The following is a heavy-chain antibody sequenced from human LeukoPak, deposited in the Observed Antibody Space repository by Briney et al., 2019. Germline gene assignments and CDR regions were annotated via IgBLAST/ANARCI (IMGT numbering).Heavy chain of an antibody. Sequence: GGSLRLSCGASGFTVSNHHMSWVRQTPGKGLEWVSVIFSGGNTYYTDSVKGRFTISRDNSKNTLYLQMNSLRAEDTAVYYCARNYGDYYNWFDPWGQGTLVTVSS. CDR2: IFSGGNT. CDR3: ARNYGDYYNWFDP. CDR1: GFTVSNHH. V-gene: IGHV3-53*01. D-gene: IGHD4-17*01. J-gene: IGHJ5*02.